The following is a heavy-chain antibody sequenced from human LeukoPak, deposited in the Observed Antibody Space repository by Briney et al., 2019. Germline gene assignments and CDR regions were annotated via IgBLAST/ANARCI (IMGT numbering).Heavy chain of an antibody. Sequence: GESLKISCKGSGYSFTSYWIGWVRQKPGKGLEWMGIIYPVDSDTRYSPSFQGQVTISADKSTTTAYLQWSSLKASDTAIYYCAKRGGSRSFYSLDHWGQGTPVTVSS. J-gene: IGHJ4*02. CDR1: GYSFTSYW. D-gene: IGHD3-10*01. CDR3: AKRGGSRSFYSLDH. V-gene: IGHV5-51*01. CDR2: IYPVDSDT.